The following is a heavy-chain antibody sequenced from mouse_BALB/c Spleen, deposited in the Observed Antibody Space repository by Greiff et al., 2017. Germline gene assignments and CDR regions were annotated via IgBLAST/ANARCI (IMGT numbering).Heavy chain of an antibody. D-gene: IGHD2-14*01. Sequence: EVQRVESGGGLVKPGGSLKLSCAASGFTFSDYYMYWVRQTPEKRLEWVATISDGGSYTYYPDSVKGRFTISRDNAKNNLYLQMSSLKSEDTAMYYCARGYDGLDYWGQGTTLTVSS. V-gene: IGHV5-4*02. CDR2: ISDGGSYT. CDR3: ARGYDGLDY. J-gene: IGHJ2*01. CDR1: GFTFSDYY.